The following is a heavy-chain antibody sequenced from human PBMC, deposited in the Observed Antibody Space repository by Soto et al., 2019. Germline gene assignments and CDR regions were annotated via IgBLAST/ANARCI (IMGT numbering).Heavy chain of an antibody. D-gene: IGHD2-15*01. Sequence: EVQMLESGGGLVQPGGSLRLSCAASGLAFNEYTMSWVRQAPGKGLEWVSAISGNGGTTYYADSVRDRFTISRDNSKKTLYLQMSSLRAEDTAVYYCAKHVGYAPAGWGQGTLVNVSS. CDR3: AKHVGYAPAG. V-gene: IGHV3-23*01. CDR1: GLAFNEYT. CDR2: ISGNGGTT. J-gene: IGHJ4*02.